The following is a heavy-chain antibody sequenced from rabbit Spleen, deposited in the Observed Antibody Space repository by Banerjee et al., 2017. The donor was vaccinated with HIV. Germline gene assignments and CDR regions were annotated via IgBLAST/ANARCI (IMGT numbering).Heavy chain of an antibody. D-gene: IGHD8-1*01. V-gene: IGHV1S40*01. Sequence: QSLEESGGDLVKPGASLTLTCTASGFSFSSYWICWVRQAPGKGLEWIVCIDTGSSGFTYFASWAKGRFTISKTSSTTVTLQMTSLTAADTATYFCARDTGSSFSSYGMDLWGQGTLVTVS. CDR2: IDTGSSGFT. J-gene: IGHJ6*01. CDR1: GFSFSSYW. CDR3: ARDTGSSFSSYGMDL.